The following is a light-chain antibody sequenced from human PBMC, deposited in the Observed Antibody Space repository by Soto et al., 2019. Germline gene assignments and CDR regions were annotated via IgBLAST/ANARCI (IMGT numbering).Light chain of an antibody. V-gene: IGKV3-11*01. CDR3: QQRHMWPIT. CDR1: QSVSSY. Sequence: EIVLTQSPATLSLSPGEIATLSFSASQSVSSYLAWYQQKPGQAPRLLIYDAYNRATGIPPRFSGSGSGTDFTLTISSLEPEDSAVYYCQQRHMWPITFGQGTRLEIK. J-gene: IGKJ5*01. CDR2: DAY.